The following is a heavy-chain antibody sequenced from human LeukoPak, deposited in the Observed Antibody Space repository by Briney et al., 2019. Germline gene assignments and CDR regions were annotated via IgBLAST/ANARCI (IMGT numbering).Heavy chain of an antibody. CDR3: ARAYYYDSSGYPLLSFDY. V-gene: IGHV1-69*05. J-gene: IGHJ4*02. CDR2: IIPIFGTA. Sequence: SVKVSCKASGGTFSSYAISWVRQAPGQGLEWMGGIIPIFGTANYAQKFQGRVTMTRDTSTSTVYMELSSLRSEDTAVYYCARAYYYDSSGYPLLSFDYWGQGTLVTVSS. D-gene: IGHD3-22*01. CDR1: GGTFSSYA.